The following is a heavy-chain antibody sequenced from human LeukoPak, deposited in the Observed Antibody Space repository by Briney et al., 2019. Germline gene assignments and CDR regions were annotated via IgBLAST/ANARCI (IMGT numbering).Heavy chain of an antibody. V-gene: IGHV1-45*03. CDR3: ASHVEMATPDDAFDI. J-gene: IGHJ3*02. Sequence: SVTVSFTASGYTFTYRYLHWVRQAPRQALEWMGWITPFNGNTNYAQKFQDRVTITRDRSMSTAYMELSSLRSEDTAMYYCASHVEMATPDDAFDIWGQGTMVTVSS. CDR2: ITPFNGNT. CDR1: GYTFTYRY. D-gene: IGHD5-24*01.